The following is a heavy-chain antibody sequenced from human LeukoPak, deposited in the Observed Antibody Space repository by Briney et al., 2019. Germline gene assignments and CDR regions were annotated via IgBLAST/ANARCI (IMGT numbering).Heavy chain of an antibody. Sequence: SSETLSLTCTASGGSISSHYWSWIRQPPGKGLEWIGYIYNSGSTNYNPSLKSRVTISLDTSKNQFSLHLTSVTAADTAVYFCARDDYGVFDAFDVWGQGTVVTVSS. CDR1: GGSISSHY. V-gene: IGHV4-59*08. CDR3: ARDDYGVFDAFDV. J-gene: IGHJ3*01. D-gene: IGHD3-16*01. CDR2: IYNSGST.